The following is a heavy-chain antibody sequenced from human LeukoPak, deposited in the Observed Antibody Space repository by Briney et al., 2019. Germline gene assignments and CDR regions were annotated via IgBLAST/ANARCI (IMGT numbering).Heavy chain of an antibody. V-gene: IGHV4-59*01. J-gene: IGHJ4*02. CDR1: GGSISSYY. Sequence: SETLSLTCTVSGGSISSYYWSWIRQPPGKGLEWIGYIYYSGSTNYNPSLKSRVTISVDTSKNQFSLKLSSVTAADTAVYYCARAKTDYGPYYFGYWGQGTLVTVSS. D-gene: IGHD4-17*01. CDR2: IYYSGST. CDR3: ARAKTDYGPYYFGY.